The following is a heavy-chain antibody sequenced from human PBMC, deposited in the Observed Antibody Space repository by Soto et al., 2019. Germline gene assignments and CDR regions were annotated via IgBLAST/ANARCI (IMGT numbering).Heavy chain of an antibody. J-gene: IGHJ6*02. V-gene: IGHV4-4*02. D-gene: IGHD3-22*01. CDR3: ARLAVRHYDSGAEDV. Sequence: SETLSLTCTVSGGSISGGNWWSWVRQPPGKGLEWIGEIYHSGTTNYNWSLSSRVTISLDSSRNQFSLNVTSVTAADTAVYYCARLAVRHYDSGAEDVWGQGTTATVSS. CDR1: GGSISGGNW. CDR2: IYHSGTT.